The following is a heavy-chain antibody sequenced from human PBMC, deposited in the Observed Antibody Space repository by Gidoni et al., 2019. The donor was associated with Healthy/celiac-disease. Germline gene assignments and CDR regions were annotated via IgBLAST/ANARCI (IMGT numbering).Heavy chain of an antibody. CDR2: ISYDGSNK. Sequence: QVQLVESGGDVVQPGRSLRLSCAASGFTFSSYAMHWVRQAPGKGLEWVAVISYDGSNKYYADSVKGRFTISRDNSKNTLYLQMNSLRAEDTAVYYCARVEMATTFDYWGQGTLVTVSS. J-gene: IGHJ4*02. V-gene: IGHV3-30-3*01. D-gene: IGHD1-1*01. CDR1: GFTFSSYA. CDR3: ARVEMATTFDY.